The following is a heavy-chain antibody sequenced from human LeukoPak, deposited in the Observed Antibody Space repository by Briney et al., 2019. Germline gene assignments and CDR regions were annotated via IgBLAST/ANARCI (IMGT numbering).Heavy chain of an antibody. Sequence: SETLSLTCTVSGASISSGGYYWSWIRQHPGKGLEWIGYIYYSGSTIYNPSLKSRVTISVDTSKNQFSLKLSSVTAADTAVYYCARFANSYSYFDYWGQGTLVTVSS. D-gene: IGHD4-11*01. CDR2: IYYSGST. J-gene: IGHJ4*02. V-gene: IGHV4-61*08. CDR3: ARFANSYSYFDY. CDR1: GASISSGGYY.